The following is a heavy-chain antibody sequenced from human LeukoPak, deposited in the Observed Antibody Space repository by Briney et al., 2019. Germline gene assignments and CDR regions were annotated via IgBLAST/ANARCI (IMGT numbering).Heavy chain of an antibody. CDR1: IDSFSNYH. D-gene: IGHD3-9*01. CDR2: INHSGST. CDR3: ARELRYFDWSRNKYNWFDP. V-gene: IGHV4-34*01. J-gene: IGHJ5*02. Sequence: SETLSLTCAVYIDSFSNYHWSWIRQPPGKGLEWIGEINHSGSTNYNPSLKSRVTISVDTSKNQFSLKLSSVTAADTAVYYCARELRYFDWSRNKYNWFDPWGQGTLVTVSS.